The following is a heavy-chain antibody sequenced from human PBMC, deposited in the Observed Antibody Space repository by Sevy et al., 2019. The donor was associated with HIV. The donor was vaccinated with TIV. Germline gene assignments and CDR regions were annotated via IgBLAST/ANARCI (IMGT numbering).Heavy chain of an antibody. Sequence: GGSLRLSCVACGFTFSSYWMSWVRQAPGKGLEWVANIKQDGSEKYYVDSVRGRFIISRDNAKNSLYLQMNSLRAEDTAVYYCAREDYSNYGNYYYYYMDVWGKGTTVTVSS. J-gene: IGHJ6*03. D-gene: IGHD4-4*01. CDR2: IKQDGSEK. CDR3: AREDYSNYGNYYYYYMDV. CDR1: GFTFSSYW. V-gene: IGHV3-7*03.